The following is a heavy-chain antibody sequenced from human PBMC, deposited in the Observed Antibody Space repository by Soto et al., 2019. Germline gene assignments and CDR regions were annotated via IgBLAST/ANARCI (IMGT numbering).Heavy chain of an antibody. CDR1: GYTFTSYG. CDR2: ISAYNGNT. CDR3: ASYTIFGVVGPGGMDV. D-gene: IGHD3-3*01. Sequence: ASVKVSCKASGYTFTSYGISWVRQAPGQGLEWMGWISAYNGNTNYAQRLQGRVTMTTDTSTSTAYMELRSLRSDDTAVYYCASYTIFGVVGPGGMDVWGQGTTVTVSS. J-gene: IGHJ6*02. V-gene: IGHV1-18*04.